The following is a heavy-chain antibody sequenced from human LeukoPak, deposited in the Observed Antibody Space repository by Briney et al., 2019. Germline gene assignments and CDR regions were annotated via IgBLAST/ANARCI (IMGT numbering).Heavy chain of an antibody. D-gene: IGHD3-22*01. V-gene: IGHV1-24*01. CDR2: FDPEDGET. J-gene: IGHJ4*02. CDR3: AGAHPGTYYDSSGYYDY. CDR1: GYTLTELS. Sequence: ASVKVSCKVSGYTLTELSMHWVRQAPGKGLEWMGGFDPEDGETIYAQKFQGRVTMTRDTSTSTVYMELSSLRSEDTAVYYCAGAHPGTYYDSSGYYDYWGQGTLVTVSS.